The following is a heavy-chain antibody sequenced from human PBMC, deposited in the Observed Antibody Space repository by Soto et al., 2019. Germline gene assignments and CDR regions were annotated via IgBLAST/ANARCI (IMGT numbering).Heavy chain of an antibody. Sequence: GSLRLSCAASGFTFNTYGMHWVRQAPGKGLEWVAVISYDGRNKYYADAVKGRFTISRDNSKNTLYLQMSSLRAEDTAVYYCVKDGSSGWPYFYDMDVWGQGTTVTVSS. D-gene: IGHD6-19*01. V-gene: IGHV3-30*18. J-gene: IGHJ6*02. CDR3: VKDGSSGWPYFYDMDV. CDR1: GFTFNTYG. CDR2: ISYDGRNK.